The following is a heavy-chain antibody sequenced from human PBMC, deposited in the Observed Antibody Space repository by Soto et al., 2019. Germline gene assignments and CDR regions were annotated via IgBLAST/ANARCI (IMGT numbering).Heavy chain of an antibody. V-gene: IGHV5-51*01. CDR1: VYSFTSYW. CDR2: IYPGDSDT. CDR3: ARQTNILTGYENYGMDV. Sequence: GESLKISCKGSVYSFTSYWIGWVRQMPGKGLEWMGIIYPGDSDTRYSPSFQGQVTISADKSISTAYLQWSSLKASDTAMYYCARQTNILTGYENYGMDVWGQGTTVTVSS. D-gene: IGHD3-9*01. J-gene: IGHJ6*02.